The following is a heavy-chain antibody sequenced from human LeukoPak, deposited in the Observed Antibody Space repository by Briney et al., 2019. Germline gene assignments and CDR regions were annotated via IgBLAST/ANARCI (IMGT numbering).Heavy chain of an antibody. Sequence: GGSLIPSCVDSGFTSSNYWMHWVRQAPGKGLAWVSRINSDGSNTTYADSVKGRFTISRDNAKNMLYLQMNSLTAEDTAVYYCVRDRWGNYGDYAAFDLWGQGTMVTVSS. CDR1: GFTSSNYW. D-gene: IGHD4-17*01. CDR2: INSDGSNT. V-gene: IGHV3-74*01. CDR3: VRDRWGNYGDYAAFDL. J-gene: IGHJ3*01.